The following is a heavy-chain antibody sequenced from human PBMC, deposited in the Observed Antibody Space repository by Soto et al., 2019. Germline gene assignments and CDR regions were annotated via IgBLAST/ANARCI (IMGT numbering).Heavy chain of an antibody. V-gene: IGHV1-69*13. CDR1: GGTFSSYA. D-gene: IGHD2-21*02. Sequence: GASVKVSCKASGGTFSSYAISWVRQAPGQGLEWMGGIIPIFGTANYAQKFQGRVTITADESTSTAYMELSSLRSEDTAVYYCARASTPFHIVVVTASPGDAFDIWGQGTMVTVS. CDR3: ARASTPFHIVVVTASPGDAFDI. CDR2: IIPIFGTA. J-gene: IGHJ3*02.